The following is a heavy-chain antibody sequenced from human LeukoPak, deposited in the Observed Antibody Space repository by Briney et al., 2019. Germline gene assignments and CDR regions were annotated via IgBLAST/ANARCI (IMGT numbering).Heavy chain of an antibody. CDR3: ARGTYSSGWGRNYYYGMDV. CDR2: IKQDGSEK. CDR1: GFTFSSYW. J-gene: IGHJ6*02. D-gene: IGHD6-19*01. V-gene: IGHV3-7*01. Sequence: PGGSLRLSCAASGFTFSSYWMSWVRQAPGKGLEWVANIKQDGSEKYYVDSVKGRFTISRDNAKNSLYLQMNSLRAEDTAAYYCARGTYSSGWGRNYYYGMDVWGQGTTVTVSS.